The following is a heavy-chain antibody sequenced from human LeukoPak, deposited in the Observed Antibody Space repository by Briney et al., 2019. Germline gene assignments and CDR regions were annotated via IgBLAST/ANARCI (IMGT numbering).Heavy chain of an antibody. Sequence: GGSLRLSCAASGITVSSSYMSWVRQAPGKGLEWVSIIYSGGTTHYAESVKGRFSISRDNSKNTLYLQMNSLRAEDTAVYYCARDGYNPYFDYWGQGTLVTVSS. CDR3: ARDGYNPYFDY. V-gene: IGHV3-66*01. CDR2: IYSGGTT. J-gene: IGHJ4*02. CDR1: GITVSSSY. D-gene: IGHD5-24*01.